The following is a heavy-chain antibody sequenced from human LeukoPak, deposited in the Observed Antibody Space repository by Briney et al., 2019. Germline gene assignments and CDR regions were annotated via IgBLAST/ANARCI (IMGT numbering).Heavy chain of an antibody. CDR3: ARPYRDFYYFES. CDR2: SYYSGST. D-gene: IGHD4-11*01. V-gene: IGHV4-39*01. Sequence: PSETLSLSCAVSGGSISSSSDCWGWIRQPPGEGLEWIGPSYYSGSTYYNPSLKVRVTISVDTSKNKCSLKLSSVPAADMAVYYCARPYRDFYYFESWGQGTLVTASS. J-gene: IGHJ4*02. CDR1: GGSISSSSDC.